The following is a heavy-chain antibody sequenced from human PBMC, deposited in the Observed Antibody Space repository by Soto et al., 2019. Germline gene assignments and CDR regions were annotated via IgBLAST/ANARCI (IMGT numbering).Heavy chain of an antibody. Sequence: SETLSLTCAVYGGSFSGYYWSWIRQPPGKGLEWIGEINHSGSTNYNPSLKSRVTISVDASKNQFSLKLSSVTAADTAVYYCARLTWGSFDYWGQGTLVTVSS. D-gene: IGHD3-16*01. CDR2: INHSGST. J-gene: IGHJ4*02. CDR3: ARLTWGSFDY. CDR1: GGSFSGYY. V-gene: IGHV4-34*01.